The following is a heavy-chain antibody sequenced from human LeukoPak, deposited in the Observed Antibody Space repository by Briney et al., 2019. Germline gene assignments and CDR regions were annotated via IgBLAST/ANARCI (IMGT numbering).Heavy chain of an antibody. J-gene: IGHJ5*02. V-gene: IGHV1-18*01. CDR3: ARDFRYCTSTSCYLDWFDP. Sequence: ASVKVSCKASGYTFTSFGISWVRQAPGQGLEWMGWISAYNGNTNYAQKLQGRVTMTTDTSTSTAYIELRSLRSDDTAVYYCARDFRYCTSTSCYLDWFDPWGQGTLVTVSS. CDR1: GYTFTSFG. CDR2: ISAYNGNT. D-gene: IGHD2-2*01.